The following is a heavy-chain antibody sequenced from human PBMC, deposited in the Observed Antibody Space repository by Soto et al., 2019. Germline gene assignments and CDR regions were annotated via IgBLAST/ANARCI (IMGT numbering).Heavy chain of an antibody. CDR2: ISYDGSNK. V-gene: IGHV3-30-3*01. CDR1: GFTFSSYA. CDR3: ARSDSGGHYYYGMDV. Sequence: GGSLRLSCAASGFTFSSYAMHWVRQAPGKGLEWVAVISYDGSNKYYADSVKGRFTISRDNSKNTLYLQMNSLRAEDTAVYYCARSDSGGHYYYGMDVWGQGTTVTVS. J-gene: IGHJ6*02. D-gene: IGHD2-15*01.